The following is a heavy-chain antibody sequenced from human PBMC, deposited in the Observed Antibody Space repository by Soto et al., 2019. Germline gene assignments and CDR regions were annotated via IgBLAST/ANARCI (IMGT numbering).Heavy chain of an antibody. CDR2: IHSDGSST. V-gene: IGHV3-74*01. D-gene: IGHD5-12*01. CDR3: ARDLNVATIGNRWFDP. J-gene: IGHJ5*02. CDR1: GFTFSNYW. Sequence: GGSLRLSCAASGFTFSNYWMHWVFQAPGKGLVWVSRIHSDGSSTFYADSVKGRFTISRDNAKKMVYLQMNSLRAEDTAVYYCARDLNVATIGNRWFDPWGQGTLVTVSS.